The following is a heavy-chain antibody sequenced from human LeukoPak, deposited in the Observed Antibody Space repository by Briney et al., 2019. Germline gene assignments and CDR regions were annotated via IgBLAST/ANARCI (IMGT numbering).Heavy chain of an antibody. CDR1: GFTFSSYG. D-gene: IGHD5-12*01. CDR2: IWYDGSNK. J-gene: IGHJ5*02. V-gene: IGHV3-33*01. CDR3: ARASGYADSNWFDP. Sequence: GGSLRLSCAASGFTFSSYGMHGVRQAPGKGLEWVAVIWYDGSNKYYADSVKGRFTISRDNSKNTLYLQMNSLRAEDTAVYYCARASGYADSNWFDPWGQGTLVTVSS.